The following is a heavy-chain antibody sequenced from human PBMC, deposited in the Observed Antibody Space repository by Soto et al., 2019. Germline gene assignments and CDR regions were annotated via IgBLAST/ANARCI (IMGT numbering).Heavy chain of an antibody. V-gene: IGHV3-23*01. CDR1: GFTFSNYA. CDR3: AKRWSGNNWTTRGVFDL. D-gene: IGHD3-10*01. CDR2: ISGSSGGST. Sequence: PGGSLRLSCAASGFTFSNYAMSWVRQAPGKGLKWVSGISGSSGGSTYYADSVKGRFTISRDNSKNTLYLQLNSLRAEDTALYYCAKRWSGNNWTTRGVFDLWGQGTMVTVSS. J-gene: IGHJ3*01.